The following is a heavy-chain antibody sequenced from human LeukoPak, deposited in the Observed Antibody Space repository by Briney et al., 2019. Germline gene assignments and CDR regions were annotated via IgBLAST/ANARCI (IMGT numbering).Heavy chain of an antibody. D-gene: IGHD3-22*01. V-gene: IGHV3-74*01. J-gene: IGHJ4*02. CDR3: ARVAAWDSSGYLIDY. Sequence: GGSLRLSCAASGFTFSSNWMHWVRQAPGKGLVWVSRINSDGSSTSYADSVKGRFTISRENAKNTLYLQMNSLRAEDTAVYYCARVAAWDSSGYLIDYWGQGTLVTVSS. CDR1: GFTFSSNW. CDR2: INSDGSST.